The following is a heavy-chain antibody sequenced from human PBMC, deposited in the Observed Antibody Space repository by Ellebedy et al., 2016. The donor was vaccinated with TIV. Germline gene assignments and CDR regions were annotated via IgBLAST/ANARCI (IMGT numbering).Heavy chain of an antibody. Sequence: AASVKVSRKTSGYTFTNYGMHWLRQAPGQGPEWMGWISGYTGDTHYAQKVQGRVSMITDTSTSTGYLELRSLRSDDTAVYYCARDTSSSADYWGQGTLVTVSS. D-gene: IGHD6-6*01. CDR3: ARDTSSSADY. CDR1: GYTFTNYG. J-gene: IGHJ4*02. V-gene: IGHV1-18*04. CDR2: ISGYTGDT.